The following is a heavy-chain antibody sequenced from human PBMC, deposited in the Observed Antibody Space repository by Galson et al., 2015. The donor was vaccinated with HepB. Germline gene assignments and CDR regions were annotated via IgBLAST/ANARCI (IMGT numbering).Heavy chain of an antibody. CDR3: ARGTGWSPEGY. D-gene: IGHD6-19*01. CDR1: GASVNNGLYS. J-gene: IGHJ4*02. V-gene: IGHV4-61*02. Sequence: TLSLTCSVSGASVNNGLYSWTWIRQSAGKGLEWIGRTYFSGTTDYNPSLKARVSISIDTSKNQFSLRLTAVTAADTAVYYCARGTGWSPEGYWGQGILVAVSS. CDR2: TYFSGTT.